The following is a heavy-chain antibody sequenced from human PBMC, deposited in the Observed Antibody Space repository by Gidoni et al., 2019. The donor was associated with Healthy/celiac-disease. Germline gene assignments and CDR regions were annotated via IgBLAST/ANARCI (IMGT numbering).Heavy chain of an antibody. CDR1: GFTFSSYA. D-gene: IGHD1-26*01. V-gene: IGHV3-23*01. CDR3: AKDTWEPYRGID. J-gene: IGHJ4*02. Sequence: EVQLLESGGGLVQPGGSLRLSCAASGFTFSSYAMSWFRQAPGKGLEWVSAISGSGGSTYYADSVKGRFTISRDNSKNTLYLQMNSLRAEDTAVYYCAKDTWEPYRGIDWGQGTLVTVSS. CDR2: ISGSGGST.